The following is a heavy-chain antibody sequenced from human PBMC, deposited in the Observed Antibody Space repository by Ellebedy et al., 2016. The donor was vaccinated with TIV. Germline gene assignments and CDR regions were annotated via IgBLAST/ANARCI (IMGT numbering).Heavy chain of an antibody. CDR1: GFNFSSYA. CDR2: VSGSGDNT. CDR3: AKAFPFGDKYGWSRLDY. V-gene: IGHV3-23*01. J-gene: IGHJ4*02. D-gene: IGHD1-26*01. Sequence: GGSLRLSCAASGFNFSSYAMTWVRQAPGKGLEWVSGVSGSGDNTHYADSVRGRFTISSDTSKTTVYLQMNSLRADDTAVYYCAKAFPFGDKYGWSRLDYWGQGTLVTVSS.